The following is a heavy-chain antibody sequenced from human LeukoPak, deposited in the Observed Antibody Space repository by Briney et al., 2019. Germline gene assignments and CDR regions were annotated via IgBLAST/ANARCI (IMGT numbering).Heavy chain of an antibody. D-gene: IGHD2/OR15-2a*01. CDR3: ARQGDEFLF. Sequence: SQTLSLTCTVSGGSISSGSYYWSWIRQPAGKGLEWIGRIYTSGSTNYNPSLKSRVTISVDTSKNQFSLKLSSVTAADTAVYYCARQGDEFLFWGQGTLVTVSS. V-gene: IGHV4-61*02. CDR2: IYTSGST. CDR1: GGSISSGSYY. J-gene: IGHJ4*02.